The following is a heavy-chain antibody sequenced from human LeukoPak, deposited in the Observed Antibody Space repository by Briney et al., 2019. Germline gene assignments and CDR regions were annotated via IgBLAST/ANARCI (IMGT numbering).Heavy chain of an antibody. V-gene: IGHV3-49*04. CDR1: RFTFGDHA. D-gene: IGHD1-1*01. Sequence: GGSLRLSCRGSRFTFGDHAMSWVRQAPGKGLEWVGFIRSKAYRGTTEYAPSVKGRFTISRDDSISIAYLQMHSLITEDTAFYYCTRGPIQLWIHNAMDVWGQGTTVTVSS. CDR3: TRGPIQLWIHNAMDV. J-gene: IGHJ6*02. CDR2: IRSKAYRGTT.